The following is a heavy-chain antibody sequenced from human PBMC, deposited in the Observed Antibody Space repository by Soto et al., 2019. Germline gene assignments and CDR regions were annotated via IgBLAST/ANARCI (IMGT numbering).Heavy chain of an antibody. CDR3: AKHIVVFIAIRTFDI. CDR1: GFTFSSYA. V-gene: IGHV3-23*01. Sequence: EVQLLESGGGLVQPGGSLRLSCAASGFTFSSYAMSWVRQAPGKGLEWVSAISGSGGSTYYADSVKGRFTISRDNSKNTLYLKMNSLRADDTAVYYCAKHIVVFIAIRTFDIWGQGTMVTVSS. J-gene: IGHJ3*02. CDR2: ISGSGGST. D-gene: IGHD2-21*01.